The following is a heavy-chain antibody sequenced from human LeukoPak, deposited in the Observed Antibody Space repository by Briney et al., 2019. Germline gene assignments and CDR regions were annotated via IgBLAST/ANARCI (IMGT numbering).Heavy chain of an antibody. CDR1: GGTFSSYT. CDR2: IIPILGIA. D-gene: IGHD2-2*01. Sequence: GASVKVSCKASGGTFSSYTISWVRQAPGQGLEWMGRIIPILGIANYAQKFQGRVTITADKSTSTAYMELSSLRSEDTAVYYCARGAGAAANNWFDPWGQGTLVTVSS. V-gene: IGHV1-69*02. J-gene: IGHJ5*02. CDR3: ARGAGAAANNWFDP.